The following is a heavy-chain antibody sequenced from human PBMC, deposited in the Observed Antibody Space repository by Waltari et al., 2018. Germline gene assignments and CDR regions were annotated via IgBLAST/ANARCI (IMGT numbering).Heavy chain of an antibody. J-gene: IGHJ2*01. CDR1: GGTFSSYA. CDR3: ARSMTTVITRTGWYFDL. Sequence: QVQLVQSGAEVKKPGSSVKVSCKASGGTFSSYAISWVRQAPGQGLEWMGGIIPIFGTANYAQKFQGRVTITADESTSTAYMELSSLRSEDTAVYYCARSMTTVITRTGWYFDLWGRGTLVTVSS. CDR2: IIPIFGTA. D-gene: IGHD4-17*01. V-gene: IGHV1-69*12.